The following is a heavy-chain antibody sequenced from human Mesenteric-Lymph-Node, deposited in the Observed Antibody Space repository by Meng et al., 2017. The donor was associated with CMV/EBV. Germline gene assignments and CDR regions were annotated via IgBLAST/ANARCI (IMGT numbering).Heavy chain of an antibody. CDR2: ISYDERKK. J-gene: IGHJ6*02. V-gene: IGHV3-30*04. CDR3: ARGGMDV. Sequence: GSLKISCRASGFTFSGYAMHWVRQAPGKGLEWVAVISYDERKKYYADSVKGRFTISRDSSKDTLYLQMNSLGGEDTAVYYCARGGMDVWGQGTTVTVSS. CDR1: GFTFSGYA.